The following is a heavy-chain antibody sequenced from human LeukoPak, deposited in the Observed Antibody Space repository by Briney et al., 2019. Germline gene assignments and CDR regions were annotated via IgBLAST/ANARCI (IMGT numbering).Heavy chain of an antibody. D-gene: IGHD6-19*01. V-gene: IGHV4-59*08. CDR3: ARRHSNGWDAFDI. Sequence: SETLSLTCTVSGGSISSYYRSWIRQPPGKGLEWIGYIYYSGSTNYNPSLKSRVTISVDTSKNQFSLKLSSVTAADTAVYYCARRHSNGWDAFDIWGQGTMVTVSS. CDR2: IYYSGST. CDR1: GGSISSYY. J-gene: IGHJ3*02.